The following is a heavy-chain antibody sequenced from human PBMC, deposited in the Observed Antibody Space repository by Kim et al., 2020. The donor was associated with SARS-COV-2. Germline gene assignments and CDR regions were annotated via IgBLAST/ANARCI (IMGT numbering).Heavy chain of an antibody. CDR3: ARLTIVVVPAAMLPFDY. J-gene: IGHJ4*02. CDR1: GGSISSSSYY. Sequence: SETLSLTCTVSGGSISSSSYYWGWIRQPPGKGLEWIGSIYYSGSTYYNPSLKSRVTISVDTSKNQFSLKLSSVTAADTAVYYCARLTIVVVPAAMLPFDYWGQGTLVTVSS. CDR2: IYYSGST. V-gene: IGHV4-39*01. D-gene: IGHD2-2*01.